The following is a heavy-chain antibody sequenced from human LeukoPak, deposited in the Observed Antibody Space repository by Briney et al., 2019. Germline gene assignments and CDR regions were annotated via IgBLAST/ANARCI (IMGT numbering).Heavy chain of an antibody. J-gene: IGHJ4*02. Sequence: GRSLRLSCAASGFTFDDYAMHWVRQAPGKGLEWVSGISWNSGSIGYADSVKGRFTVSRDNAKNSLYLQMNSLRAEDTALYYCAKESVWYYYDGWGQGTLVTVSS. V-gene: IGHV3-9*01. CDR3: AKESVWYYYDG. CDR1: GFTFDDYA. CDR2: ISWNSGSI. D-gene: IGHD3-22*01.